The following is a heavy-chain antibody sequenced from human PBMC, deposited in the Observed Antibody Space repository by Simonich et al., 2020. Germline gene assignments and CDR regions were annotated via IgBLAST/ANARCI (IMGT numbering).Heavy chain of an antibody. CDR1: GFTFSSYW. J-gene: IGHJ3*02. Sequence: EVQLVESGGGLVQPGGSLRLSCAASGFTFSSYWVHWFRQDPGKGLWWVSCVNRDGSNTSDADSVKCLFTISRDNAKNTLYLQMNSLRAEDTAVYYCARDYSNYDAFDIWGQGTMVTVSS. CDR3: ARDYSNYDAFDI. D-gene: IGHD4-4*01. V-gene: IGHV3-74*01. CDR2: VNRDGSNT.